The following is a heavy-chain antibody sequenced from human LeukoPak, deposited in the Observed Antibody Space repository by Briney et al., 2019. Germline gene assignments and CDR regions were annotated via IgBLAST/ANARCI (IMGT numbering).Heavy chain of an antibody. CDR2: INSVGSST. CDR3: ARERTSGWDAFDF. D-gene: IGHD6-19*01. Sequence: GGSLRLSCAASGFTFSSFWVHWVRQAPGKGLVWVSRINSVGSSTSYADSVKGRFTTSRDNAKNTLYLQMNSLRAEDTAVYYCARERTSGWDAFDFWGQGTLVTVSS. V-gene: IGHV3-74*01. CDR1: GFTFSSFW. J-gene: IGHJ4*02.